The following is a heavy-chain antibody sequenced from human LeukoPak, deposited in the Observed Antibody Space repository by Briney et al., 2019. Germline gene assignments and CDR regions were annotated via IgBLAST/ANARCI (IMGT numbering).Heavy chain of an antibody. CDR1: GGSIGSYY. J-gene: IGHJ4*02. CDR2: IYYSGST. V-gene: IGHV4-59*12. CDR3: ARGGYYYDSSGYFLRY. D-gene: IGHD3-22*01. Sequence: SETLSLTCTVSGGSIGSYYWSWIRQPPGKGLEWIGYIYYSGSTNYNPSLKSRVTISVDTSKNQFSLKLSSVTAADTAVYYCARGGYYYDSSGYFLRYWGQGTLVTVSS.